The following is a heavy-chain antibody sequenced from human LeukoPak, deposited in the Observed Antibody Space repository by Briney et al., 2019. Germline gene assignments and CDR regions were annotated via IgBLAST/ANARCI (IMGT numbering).Heavy chain of an antibody. Sequence: PSETLSLTCAVYGGSFSGYYWSWVRQPPGKGLEWIGEINHSGSTNYNPPLTSRVTTSAQTSKKRISLILSSVTSADTAVYYCARGSGSYPVIRGRVYFDYWGQGTLVTVSS. CDR3: ARGSGSYPVIRGRVYFDY. D-gene: IGHD1-26*01. V-gene: IGHV4-34*01. J-gene: IGHJ4*02. CDR2: INHSGST. CDR1: GGSFSGYY.